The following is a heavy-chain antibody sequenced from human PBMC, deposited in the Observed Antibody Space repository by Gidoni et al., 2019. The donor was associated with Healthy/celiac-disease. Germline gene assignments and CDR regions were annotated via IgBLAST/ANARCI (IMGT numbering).Heavy chain of an antibody. CDR2: INWNGGST. V-gene: IGHV3-20*04. J-gene: IGHJ6*02. D-gene: IGHD7-27*01. CDR1: GFTFCDYG. CDR3: ARALTGNYYYYGMDV. Sequence: EVQLVESGGGGVRHGGSLILTCPASGFTFCDYGMSWVRQAPGKGLEWVSGINWNGGSTGYADSVKGRFTISRDNAKNSLYLQMNSLRAEDTALYYCARALTGNYYYYGMDVWGQGTTVTVSS.